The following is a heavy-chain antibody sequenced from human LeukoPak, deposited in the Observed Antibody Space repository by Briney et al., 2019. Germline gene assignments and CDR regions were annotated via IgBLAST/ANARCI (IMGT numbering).Heavy chain of an antibody. V-gene: IGHV4-30-4*01. CDR2: IYYSRST. Sequence: PSQTLSLTCTVSGGSISSGDYYWSWIRQPPGKGLEWIGYIYYSRSTYYNPSLKSRVTISVDTSKNQFSLKLSSVTAADTAVYYCARDITMVRGVGWFDPWGQGTLVTVSS. J-gene: IGHJ5*02. CDR1: GGSISSGDYY. CDR3: ARDITMVRGVGWFDP. D-gene: IGHD3-10*01.